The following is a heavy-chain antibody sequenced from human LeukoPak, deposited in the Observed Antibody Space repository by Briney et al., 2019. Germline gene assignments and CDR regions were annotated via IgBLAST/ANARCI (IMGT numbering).Heavy chain of an antibody. D-gene: IGHD6-13*01. CDR1: GYTFTGYY. CDR3: AVIAAAAGIFRY. J-gene: IGHJ4*02. CDR2: INPNSSGT. Sequence: ASVKVSCKASGYTFTGYYMHWVRQAPGQGLEWMGWINPNSSGTNYAQKFQGWVTMTRDTSISTAYMELSRLRSDDTAVYYCAVIAAAAGIFRYWGQGTLVTVSS. V-gene: IGHV1-2*04.